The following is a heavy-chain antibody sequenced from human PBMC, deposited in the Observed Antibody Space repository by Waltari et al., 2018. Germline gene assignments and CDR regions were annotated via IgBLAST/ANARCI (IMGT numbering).Heavy chain of an antibody. J-gene: IGHJ4*02. Sequence: QLQLLESGPGLVKPSEALSLSCSVSGDSVITSNYSWGWLRQPPGKGLEWIGNIYYSGRSSYNPSLKSRVIISVDTSKNQFSVRLTSVTAADTALFYCARLSPPMWVRGVKGGYYFDYWGPGTLVTVSS. CDR2: IYYSGRS. CDR3: ARLSPPMWVRGVKGGYYFDY. CDR1: GDSVITSNYS. D-gene: IGHD3-10*01. V-gene: IGHV4-39*07.